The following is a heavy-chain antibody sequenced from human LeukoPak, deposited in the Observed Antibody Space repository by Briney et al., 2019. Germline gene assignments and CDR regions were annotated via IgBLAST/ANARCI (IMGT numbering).Heavy chain of an antibody. Sequence: NPGGSLRLSCAASGFSFSSHYMNWVRQAPGKGLEWVSSISSSGGYIYSADSVKGRFTITRDNAKNSVYLHMNSLRAEDTAVYYCARTYNGSSHFDYWGQRTLVTVSS. CDR2: ISSSGGYI. D-gene: IGHD1-26*01. J-gene: IGHJ4*02. CDR3: ARTYNGSSHFDY. V-gene: IGHV3-21*01. CDR1: GFSFSSHY.